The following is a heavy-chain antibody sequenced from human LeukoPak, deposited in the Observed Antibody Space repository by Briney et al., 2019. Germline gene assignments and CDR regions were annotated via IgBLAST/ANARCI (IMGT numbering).Heavy chain of an antibody. D-gene: IGHD3-16*01. CDR2: INPSGSVK. Sequence: GGSLRLSCVASGFTFNNYPMNWARQAPGKGLEWVASINPSGSVKYYVNSVKGRFTISRDNAKNSLYLQMSNLRAEDTAVYFCARGGGLDVWGQGATVTVSS. V-gene: IGHV3-7*03. CDR3: ARGGGLDV. J-gene: IGHJ6*02. CDR1: GFTFNNYP.